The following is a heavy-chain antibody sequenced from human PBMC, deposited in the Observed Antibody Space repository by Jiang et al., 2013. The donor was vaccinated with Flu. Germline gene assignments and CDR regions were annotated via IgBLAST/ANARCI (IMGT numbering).Heavy chain of an antibody. Sequence: AEVKTPGSSVTVSCKVSGGSFKSYGISWVRQAPGRGLEWMGWISAYNGNTNYAQKLQGRVTMTTDTSTSTAYMELRSLRSDDTAVYYCARVIAVTQVPYFWGQGTLVTVSS. J-gene: IGHJ4*02. V-gene: IGHV1-18*01. CDR2: ISAYNGNT. CDR1: GGSFKSYG. D-gene: IGHD6-19*01. CDR3: ARVIAVTQVPYF.